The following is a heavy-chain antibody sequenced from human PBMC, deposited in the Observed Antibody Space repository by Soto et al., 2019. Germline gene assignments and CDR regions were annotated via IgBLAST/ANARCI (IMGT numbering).Heavy chain of an antibody. CDR1: GYPFTSYG. D-gene: IGHD5-12*01. CDR3: ARGRIVASIHDAFEI. J-gene: IGHJ3*02. Sequence: ASVKVSCKASGYPFTSYGISWVRQAPGQGLEWVAWISAYNGKRDTAEKFQGRVTMTLDTSTDTAHMELGDLTSADTAVYYCARGRIVASIHDAFEIWGQGTKVTXSS. CDR2: ISAYNGKR. V-gene: IGHV1-18*01.